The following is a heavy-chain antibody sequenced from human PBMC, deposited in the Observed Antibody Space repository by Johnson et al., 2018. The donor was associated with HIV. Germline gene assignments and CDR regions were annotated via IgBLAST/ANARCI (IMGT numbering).Heavy chain of an antibody. CDR1: GFTFSDYY. Sequence: VQLVESGGGVVQPGRSLRLSCAASGFTFSDYYMSWIRQAPGKGLEWVSAISGSGGSTYYTDSVKGRFTISRDNSKNTLYLQMNSLRAEDTAVYYCAKDGIAVAGNDAFDIWGQGTMVTVSS. J-gene: IGHJ3*02. CDR3: AKDGIAVAGNDAFDI. D-gene: IGHD6-19*01. V-gene: IGHV3-23*04. CDR2: ISGSGGST.